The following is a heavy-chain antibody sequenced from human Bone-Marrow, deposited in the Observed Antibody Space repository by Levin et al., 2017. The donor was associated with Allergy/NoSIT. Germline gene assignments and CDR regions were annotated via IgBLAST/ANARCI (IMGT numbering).Heavy chain of an antibody. CDR1: GYTFTSYG. V-gene: IGHV1-18*01. J-gene: IGHJ6*02. CDR2: ISAYNGNT. CDR3: ARDHVVVAARLEGYGMDV. D-gene: IGHD2-15*01. Sequence: GESLKISCKASGYTFTSYGISWVRQAPGQGLEWMGWISAYNGNTNYAQKLQGRVTMTTDTSTSTAYMELRSLRSDDTAVYYCARDHVVVAARLEGYGMDVWGQGTTVTVSS.